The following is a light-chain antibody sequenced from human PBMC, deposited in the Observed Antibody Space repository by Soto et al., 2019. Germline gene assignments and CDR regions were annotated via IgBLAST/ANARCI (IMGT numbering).Light chain of an antibody. CDR1: QSLGRR. J-gene: IGKJ2*01. Sequence: DLQMTQSPSSLSAYVGDRVTITCRASQSLGRRLTWYQQKPGEAPKLLIYETSNLQNGVPSRFSGRGSETDFTLTITSLHPEDFATHYCQQSFGPPYTFGQGTKLE. CDR2: ETS. CDR3: QQSFGPPYT. V-gene: IGKV1-39*01.